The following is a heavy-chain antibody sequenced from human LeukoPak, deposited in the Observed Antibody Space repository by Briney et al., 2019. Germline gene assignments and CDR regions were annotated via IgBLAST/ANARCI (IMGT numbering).Heavy chain of an antibody. CDR2: IWYDGSNK. V-gene: IGHV3-33*01. D-gene: IGHD3-22*01. CDR1: GFTFSSYG. J-gene: IGHJ4*02. Sequence: GGSLRLSCAASGFTFSSYGMHWVRQAPGKGLEWLAVIWYDGSNKYYADSVKGRLTISRDNSKNTLYLQMNSLRAEDTAVYYCARDPTMIVVEYYFDYWGQGTLVTVSS. CDR3: ARDPTMIVVEYYFDY.